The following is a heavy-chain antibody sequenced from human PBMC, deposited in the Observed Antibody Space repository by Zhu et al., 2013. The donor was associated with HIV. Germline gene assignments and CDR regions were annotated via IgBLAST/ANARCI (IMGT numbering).Heavy chain of an antibody. V-gene: IGHV4-61*01. Sequence: QVQLQESGPGLVKPSEILSLTCTVSGGSVSSGSYYWSWIRQPPGKGLEWIGYIYYSGSTNYNPSLKSRVTISVDTSKNQFSLKLSSVTAADTAVYYCARVPRRRQLPDYWGQGTLVTVSS. CDR2: IYYSGST. CDR1: GGSVSSGSYY. CDR3: ARVPRRRQLPDY. D-gene: IGHD1-26*01. J-gene: IGHJ4*02.